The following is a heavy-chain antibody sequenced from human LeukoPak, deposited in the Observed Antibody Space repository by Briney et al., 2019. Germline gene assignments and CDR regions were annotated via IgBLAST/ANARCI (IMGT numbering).Heavy chain of an antibody. D-gene: IGHD3-10*01. CDR2: IHYSGAT. J-gene: IGHJ6*03. CDR1: GGSISSYY. V-gene: IGHV4-59*01. CDR3: ARRGGLWFGDSYYYYMDV. Sequence: SETLSLTCTVSGGSISSYYWSWIRQPPGKGLEWIGYIHYSGATNYNPSLKSRVTTSVDTSTNQFSLKLTSVTAADTAVYYCARRGGLWFGDSYYYYMDVWGKGTTVTVSS.